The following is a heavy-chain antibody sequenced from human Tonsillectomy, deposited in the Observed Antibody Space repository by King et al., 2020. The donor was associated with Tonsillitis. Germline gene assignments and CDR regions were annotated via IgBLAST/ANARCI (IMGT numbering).Heavy chain of an antibody. CDR2: ITSSSSYI. D-gene: IGHD6-19*01. CDR1: GFTFSSYS. Sequence: VQLVESGGGLVKPGGSLRLSCAASGFTFSSYSMNWVRQAPGKGLEWVSYITSSSSYIYYADSVTGRFTISRDNAKNSLYLQRNSLRAEDTAVYYCARDQWYGMDVWGQGTTVTVSS. CDR3: ARDQWYGMDV. J-gene: IGHJ6*02. V-gene: IGHV3-21*01.